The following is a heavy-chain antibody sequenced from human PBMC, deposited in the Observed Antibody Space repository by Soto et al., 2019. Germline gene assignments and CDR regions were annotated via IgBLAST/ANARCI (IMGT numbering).Heavy chain of an antibody. V-gene: IGHV5-51*01. CDR1: GYSFTTYW. D-gene: IGHD6-19*01. CDR2: IYPRDSDT. Sequence: PGESLKISCKGSGYSFTTYWIGWVRQMPGKGLEWMGIIYPRDSDTRYSPSFQGQVTISADKSIRTAYLQWSSLKASDTAMYYCATYVGYSSGWLIWAFDVWGPGTMVTVSS. J-gene: IGHJ3*01. CDR3: ATYVGYSSGWLIWAFDV.